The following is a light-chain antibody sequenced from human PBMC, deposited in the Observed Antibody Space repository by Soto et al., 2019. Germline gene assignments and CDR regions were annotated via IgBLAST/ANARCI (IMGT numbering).Light chain of an antibody. V-gene: IGKV3-15*01. CDR2: DAS. Sequence: EIVMTQSPATLSVSPGERAILSCRASQSLSSDLAWYQQKPGQAPRLLIYDASTRATDIPARFSGSGSGTEFTLTISSLQPDDFATYYSQHYNSYSEAFGQGTKVDI. CDR1: QSLSSD. CDR3: QHYNSYSEA. J-gene: IGKJ1*01.